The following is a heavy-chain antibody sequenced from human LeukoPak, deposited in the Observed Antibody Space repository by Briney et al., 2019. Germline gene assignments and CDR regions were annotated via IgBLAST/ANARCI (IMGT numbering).Heavy chain of an antibody. CDR1: GSTFINSA. Sequence: SVKVSCKASGSTFINSAMQWVRQARGQRPEWIGWIAVGSGNTNYAQKFLERVTITRDISTTTAHLGLSGLRSEDTAVYYCAADLIAVAGSWYWGQGTLVTVSS. D-gene: IGHD6-19*01. CDR3: AADLIAVAGSWY. J-gene: IGHJ4*02. CDR2: IAVGSGNT. V-gene: IGHV1-58*02.